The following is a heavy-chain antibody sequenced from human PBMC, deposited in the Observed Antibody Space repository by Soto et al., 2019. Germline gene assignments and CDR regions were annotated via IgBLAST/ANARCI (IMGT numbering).Heavy chain of an antibody. D-gene: IGHD6-13*01. CDR2: INHSGST. CDR3: ARHKDTSSRYLLPDF. Sequence: SETLALTCAVYGGSFSGYYWSWIRQPPGKGLEWIGEINHSGSTNYNPSLKSRVAVSVDTSKNQFSLKVTSVTATDTAVYYCARHKDTSSRYLLPDFWGQGTLVTVSS. CDR1: GGSFSGYY. V-gene: IGHV4-34*01. J-gene: IGHJ4*02.